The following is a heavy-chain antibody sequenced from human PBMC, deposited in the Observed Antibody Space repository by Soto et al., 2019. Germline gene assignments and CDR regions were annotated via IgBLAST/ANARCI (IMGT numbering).Heavy chain of an antibody. CDR2: IIPIFGTA. Sequence: VASVKVSCKASGGTFSSYAISWVRQAPGQGLEWMGGIIPIFGTANYAQKFQGRVTITADESTSTAYMELSSLRSEDTAVYYCARDRNGYCSGGSCYPNWFDPWGQGTLVTVSS. D-gene: IGHD2-15*01. CDR1: GGTFSSYA. V-gene: IGHV1-69*13. J-gene: IGHJ5*02. CDR3: ARDRNGYCSGGSCYPNWFDP.